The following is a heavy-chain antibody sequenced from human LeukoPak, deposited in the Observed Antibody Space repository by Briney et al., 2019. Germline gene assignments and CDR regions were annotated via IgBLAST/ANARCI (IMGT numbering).Heavy chain of an antibody. CDR3: ASRYSSGWLYNWFDP. D-gene: IGHD6-19*01. J-gene: IGHJ5*02. CDR2: IYHSGST. Sequence: SETLSLTCAVSGGSISSSNWWSWVRQPPGKGLEWIGEIYHSGSTNYNPSLKSRVTISVDKSKNQFSLKLSSVTAADTAVYYCASRYSSGWLYNWFDPWGQGTLVTVSS. CDR1: GGSISSSNW. V-gene: IGHV4-4*02.